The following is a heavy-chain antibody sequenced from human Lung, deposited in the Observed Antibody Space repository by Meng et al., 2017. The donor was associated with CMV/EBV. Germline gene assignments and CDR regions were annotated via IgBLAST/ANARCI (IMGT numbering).Heavy chain of an antibody. D-gene: IGHD4-23*01. V-gene: IGHV2-5*01. J-gene: IGHJ4*02. Sequence: TFYGFSLTAGGVGVGWIRQPPGQALEWLAIIYWNDEKRHSPSLKSRLTITRDTSKNQVVLTMTNMDPVDTATYYCVHSIYGGTYFDFWGQGTLVTVSS. CDR2: IYWNDEK. CDR1: GFSLTAGGVG. CDR3: VHSIYGGTYFDF.